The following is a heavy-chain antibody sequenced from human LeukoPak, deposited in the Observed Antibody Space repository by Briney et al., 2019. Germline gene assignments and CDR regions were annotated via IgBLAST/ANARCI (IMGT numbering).Heavy chain of an antibody. J-gene: IGHJ4*02. D-gene: IGHD3-3*01. CDR3: ARGFLGSVGASLDY. CDR1: GASISSYY. Sequence: SETLSLTCTVSGASISSYYWSWIRQPPGKGLEWIGYIYYSGSTNYNPSLKSRVTISVDTSKNQFSLKLSSVTAADTAVYYCARGFLGSVGASLDYWGQGTLVTVSS. CDR2: IYYSGST. V-gene: IGHV4-59*12.